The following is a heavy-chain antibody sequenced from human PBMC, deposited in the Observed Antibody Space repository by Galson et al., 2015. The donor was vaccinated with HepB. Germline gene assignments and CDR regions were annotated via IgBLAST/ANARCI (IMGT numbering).Heavy chain of an antibody. Sequence: SLRLSCAASGFTFSRHAMHWVRQAPGKGLEWVAVILHDGNNEDYADSVKGRFTISRDNSKSSLSLQMNSLRVEDTAVYYCARDEGDAELHFDSWGQGTLVTVSS. CDR3: ARDEGDAELHFDS. J-gene: IGHJ4*02. V-gene: IGHV3-30-3*01. D-gene: IGHD1-7*01. CDR1: GFTFSRHA. CDR2: ILHDGNNE.